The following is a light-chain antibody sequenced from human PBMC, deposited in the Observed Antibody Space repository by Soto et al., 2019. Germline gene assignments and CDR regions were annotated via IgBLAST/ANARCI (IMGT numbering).Light chain of an antibody. CDR2: GVF. Sequence: EILLTQSPSTLSLSPGERATLSCRASQSVATYVAWYQQKPGQAPRLLLYGVFYRATGIPARFSGSGSGTEFSLTISSLQSEDSALYYCQHYNNWPLTFGGGTKVDIK. CDR3: QHYNNWPLT. V-gene: IGKV3-15*01. CDR1: QSVATY. J-gene: IGKJ4*01.